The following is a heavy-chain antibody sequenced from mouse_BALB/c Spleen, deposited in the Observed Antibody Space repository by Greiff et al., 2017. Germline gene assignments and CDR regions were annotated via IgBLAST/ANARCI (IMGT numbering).Heavy chain of an antibody. J-gene: IGHJ4*01. CDR3: ARPPYYRYGGAMDY. CDR2: INPDSSTI. Sequence: EVKLMESGGGLVQPGGSLKLSCAASGFDFSRYWMSWVRQAPGKGLEWIGEINPDSSTINYTPSLKDKFIISRDNAKNTLYLQMSKVRSEDTALYYCARPPYYRYGGAMDYWGQGTSVTVSS. CDR1: GFDFSRYW. D-gene: IGHD2-14*01. V-gene: IGHV4-1*02.